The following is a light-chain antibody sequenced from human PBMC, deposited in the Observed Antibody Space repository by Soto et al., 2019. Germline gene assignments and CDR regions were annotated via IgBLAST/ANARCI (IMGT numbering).Light chain of an antibody. J-gene: IGKJ5*01. CDR2: DAS. CDR1: QSISSN. V-gene: IGKV3-15*01. CDR3: QHYNNWPT. Sequence: EIVMTQSPATLSVSPGDRATLSCRASQSISSNLAWYQQKPGQAPRLLIYDASTRATNIPARFSGSGSGTEFTLTISSLQSEDFAVYYCQHYNNWPTFGQGTRLEIQ.